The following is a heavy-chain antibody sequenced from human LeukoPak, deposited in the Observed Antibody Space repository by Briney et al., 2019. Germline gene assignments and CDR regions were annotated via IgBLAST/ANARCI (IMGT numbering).Heavy chain of an antibody. CDR2: INHSGST. CDR1: GGSFSGYY. V-gene: IGHV4-34*01. D-gene: IGHD6-13*01. Sequence: PSETLSLTCAVYGGSFSGYYWSWIRQPPGKGLEWIGEINHSGSTNYNPSLKSRVTISVDTSKSQFSLKLSSVTAADTAVYYCARLPPGYSRAFDYWGQGTLVTVSS. J-gene: IGHJ4*02. CDR3: ARLPPGYSRAFDY.